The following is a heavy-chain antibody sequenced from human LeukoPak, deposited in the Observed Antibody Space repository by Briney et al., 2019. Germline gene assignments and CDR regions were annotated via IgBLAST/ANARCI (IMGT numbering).Heavy chain of an antibody. CDR3: ARSFGSYSPFDY. Sequence: GGSLRLSCAASGFTFSSYAMHWVRQAPGKGLEWVAVISYDGSNKYYADSVKGRFTISRDNSKNTLYLQMNSLRAEDTAVYYCARSFGSYSPFDYWGQGTLVTVSS. D-gene: IGHD1-26*01. J-gene: IGHJ4*02. CDR1: GFTFSSYA. CDR2: ISYDGSNK. V-gene: IGHV3-30-3*01.